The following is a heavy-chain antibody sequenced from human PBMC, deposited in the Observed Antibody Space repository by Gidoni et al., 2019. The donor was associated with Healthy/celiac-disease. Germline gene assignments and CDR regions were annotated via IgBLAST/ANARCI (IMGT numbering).Heavy chain of an antibody. Sequence: QVHLVQSGAEVKKPGSSVKVACTASEGTFSSYAISWVRQAPGQGLAWMGGIIPIFGTANYAQKFQGRVTITADESTSTAYMELSSLRSEDTAVYYCARDGYYDSSGWVDYWGQGTLVTVSS. CDR2: IIPIFGTA. CDR3: ARDGYYDSSGWVDY. J-gene: IGHJ4*02. CDR1: EGTFSSYA. D-gene: IGHD3-22*01. V-gene: IGHV1-69*01.